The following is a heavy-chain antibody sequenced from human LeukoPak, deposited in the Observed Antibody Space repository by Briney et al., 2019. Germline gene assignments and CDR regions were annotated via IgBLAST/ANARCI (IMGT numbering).Heavy chain of an antibody. CDR1: GYTFTSYG. CDR3: ARSPYCSSTSCYDWFDP. J-gene: IGHJ5*02. D-gene: IGHD2-2*01. CDR2: ISAYNGNT. Sequence: ASVKVSCKASGYTFTSYGISWVRQAPGQGLEWMGWISAYNGNTSYAQKLQGRVTMTTDTSTSTAYMELRSLRSDDTAVYYCARSPYCSSTSCYDWFDPWGQGTLVTVSS. V-gene: IGHV1-18*01.